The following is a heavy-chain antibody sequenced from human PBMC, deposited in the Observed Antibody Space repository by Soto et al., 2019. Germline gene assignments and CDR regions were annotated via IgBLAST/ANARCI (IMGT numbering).Heavy chain of an antibody. CDR3: TTPVLGTHVFDI. D-gene: IGHD3-10*02. Sequence: EVQLVESGGALVKPGGSLRLSCAASGFTFSNVWFNWVRQAPGKGLEWVGRIKSKTAGGTTDYAAPVKGRFTISRDDSKGTLYLQMNSLRSEDTAVYYCTTPVLGTHVFDIWGQGTVVTVSS. J-gene: IGHJ3*02. V-gene: IGHV3-15*02. CDR1: GFTFSNVW. CDR2: IKSKTAGGTT.